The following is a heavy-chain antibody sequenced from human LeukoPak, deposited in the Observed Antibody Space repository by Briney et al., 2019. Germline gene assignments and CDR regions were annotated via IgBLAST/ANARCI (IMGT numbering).Heavy chain of an antibody. CDR3: ARDRSGFGELLTPGYFDY. CDR1: GYTFTSYY. J-gene: IGHJ4*02. V-gene: IGHV1-46*01. D-gene: IGHD3-10*01. Sequence: ASVKVSCKASGYTFTSYYMHWVRQAPGQGLEWVGIINPSGGSTSYAQKFQGRVTMTRDTSTSTVYMELSSLRSEDTAVYYCARDRSGFGELLTPGYFDYWGQGTLVTVSS. CDR2: INPSGGST.